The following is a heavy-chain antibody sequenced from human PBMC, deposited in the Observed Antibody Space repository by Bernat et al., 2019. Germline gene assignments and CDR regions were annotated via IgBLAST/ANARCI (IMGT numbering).Heavy chain of an antibody. Sequence: EVQLLESGGGLVQPGGSLRLSCAASGFTFSSYAMSWVRQAPGKGLEWVSAISGSSGSTYYADSVKGRFTISRDNSKNKLYLQMDSLRAEDTAVYYCEVQRQWFGELHWGQGTLVTVSS. V-gene: IGHV3-23*01. CDR2: ISGSSGST. CDR1: GFTFSSYA. J-gene: IGHJ4*02. D-gene: IGHD3-10*01. CDR3: EVQRQWFGELH.